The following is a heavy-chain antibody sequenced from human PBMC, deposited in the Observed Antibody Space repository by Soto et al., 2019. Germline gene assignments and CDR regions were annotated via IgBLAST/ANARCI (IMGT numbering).Heavy chain of an antibody. D-gene: IGHD3-10*01. CDR3: ARGHYYGSGSYTVRYYYGMDV. Sequence: SVTCAIPFGSPRIGGYSSSWIQQPPGKGQGWIGYIYHSGSSYYNPSLKSLVTISVDRSKNQFSLKLSSVTAADTAVYYGARGHYYGSGSYTVRYYYGMDVWGQGTTFTVSS. J-gene: IGHJ6*01. CDR2: IYHSGSS. V-gene: IGHV4-30-2*01. CDR1: FGSPRIGGYS.